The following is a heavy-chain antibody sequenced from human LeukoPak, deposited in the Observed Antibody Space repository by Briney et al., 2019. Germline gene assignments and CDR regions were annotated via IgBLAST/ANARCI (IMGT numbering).Heavy chain of an antibody. D-gene: IGHD2-2*01. J-gene: IGHJ6*02. V-gene: IGHV1-3*01. Sequence: GASVKVSCKASGYTFTSYAMHWVRQAPGQRLEWMGWINAGNGNTKYSQKFQGRVTITRDTSASTAYMELSSLRSEDTAVYYCARASIVVVPAARDPYYYGMDVWGQGTTVTVSS. CDR3: ARASIVVVPAARDPYYYGMDV. CDR2: INAGNGNT. CDR1: GYTFTSYA.